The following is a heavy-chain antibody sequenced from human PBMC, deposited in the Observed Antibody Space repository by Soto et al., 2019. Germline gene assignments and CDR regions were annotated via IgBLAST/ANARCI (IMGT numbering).Heavy chain of an antibody. J-gene: IGHJ4*02. CDR3: VGESFYRLAY. Sequence: EVQLVESGGGLVQPGGSLRLSCAASGFTFSDHHMNWVRQAPGKGLEWVGRARNKRDSHTTEYAASVKARFTISRADSKNSLYLQMSSLKTDDTAIYYCVGESFYRLAYWGQGALVTVSS. V-gene: IGHV3-72*01. CDR1: GFTFSDHH. CDR2: ARNKRDSHTT. D-gene: IGHD3-16*01.